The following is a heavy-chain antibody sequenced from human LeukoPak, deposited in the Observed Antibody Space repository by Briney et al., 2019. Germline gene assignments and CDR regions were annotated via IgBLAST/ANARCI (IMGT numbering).Heavy chain of an antibody. J-gene: IGHJ4*02. V-gene: IGHV3-11*06. CDR3: ARDLAPRSFDY. CDR2: ISSIST. CDR1: GFTFSDYY. D-gene: IGHD5-24*01. Sequence: VGSLRLSCAASGFTFSDYYINWIRQAPGKGLEWVSSISSISTYTAYADSLRGRFTISRDNSNNSLYLQMDSLRVEDTAVYYCARDLAPRSFDYWGQGTLVTVSS.